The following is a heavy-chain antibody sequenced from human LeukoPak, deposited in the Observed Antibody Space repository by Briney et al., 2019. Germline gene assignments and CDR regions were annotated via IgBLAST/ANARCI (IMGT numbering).Heavy chain of an antibody. CDR1: GFTFSHYG. J-gene: IGHJ4*02. CDR2: IWSDGTNR. D-gene: IGHD2-8*01. V-gene: IGHV3-33*01. CDR3: ARGGFGYVYFDY. Sequence: PGGSLRLSCATSGFTFSHYGMHWVRQAPGKGLEWVAVIWSDGTNRYYGDPVKGRFTISRDNFQRTVYLQMNSLRAEDTALYYCARGGFGYVYFDYWGQGSLVTVSS.